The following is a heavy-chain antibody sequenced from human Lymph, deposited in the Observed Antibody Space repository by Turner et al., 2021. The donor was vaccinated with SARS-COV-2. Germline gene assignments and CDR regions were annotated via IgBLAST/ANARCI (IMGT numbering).Heavy chain of an antibody. Sequence: EVQLVESGGGLVQPGGSLRLSCAASGFTFTYYWMSWVRQDPGKGLEWVDNIKQDGSEKYYVDSVKGRFTISRDNAKNSLFLQMNSLRAEDTAVYYCARMGSSSWYFDYWGQGTLVTVSS. D-gene: IGHD1-26*01. CDR3: ARMGSSSWYFDY. V-gene: IGHV3-7*01. CDR2: IKQDGSEK. CDR1: GFTFTYYW. J-gene: IGHJ4*02.